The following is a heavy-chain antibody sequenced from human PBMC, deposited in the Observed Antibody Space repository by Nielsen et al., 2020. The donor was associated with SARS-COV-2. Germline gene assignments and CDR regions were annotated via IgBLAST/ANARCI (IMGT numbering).Heavy chain of an antibody. Sequence: LKISCAASGFTFSSYGMQWVRQAPGKGLEWVAVISYDGSNKYYDDSVKGRFTISRDNSKNTLYLQMNSLRAEDTAVYYCAKGTRQQHDAFDIWGQGTMVTVSS. CDR2: ISYDGSNK. CDR3: AKGTRQQHDAFDI. J-gene: IGHJ3*02. V-gene: IGHV3-30*18. D-gene: IGHD6-13*01. CDR1: GFTFSSYG.